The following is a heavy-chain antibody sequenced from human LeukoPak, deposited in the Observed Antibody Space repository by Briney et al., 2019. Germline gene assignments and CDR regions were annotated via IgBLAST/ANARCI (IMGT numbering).Heavy chain of an antibody. D-gene: IGHD5-12*01. Sequence: ASVKVSCKASGYTFTSYGICWVRQAPGQGLEWMGWISAYNGNTNYAQKLQGRVTMTTDTSTSTAYMELRSLQSDDTAVYFCARFAESLGGYEIDYWGERTLVTVSS. V-gene: IGHV1-18*01. CDR1: GYTFTSYG. J-gene: IGHJ4*02. CDR2: ISAYNGNT. CDR3: ARFAESLGGYEIDY.